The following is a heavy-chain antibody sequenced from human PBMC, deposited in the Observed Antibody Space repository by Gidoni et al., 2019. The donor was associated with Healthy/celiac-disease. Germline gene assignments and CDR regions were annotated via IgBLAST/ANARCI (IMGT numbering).Heavy chain of an antibody. Sequence: QVQLQESGPGLVKPSQTLSLTCTVSGGSISSAGYYWSWIRQHPGKGLEWIGYIYYSGSTYYNPSLKSRVTISVDTSKNQFSLKLSSVTAADTAVYYCARAQSKLLYMWYWGQGTLVTVSS. CDR3: ARAQSKLLYMWY. CDR2: IYYSGST. J-gene: IGHJ4*02. CDR1: GGSISSAGYY. V-gene: IGHV4-31*03. D-gene: IGHD2-8*01.